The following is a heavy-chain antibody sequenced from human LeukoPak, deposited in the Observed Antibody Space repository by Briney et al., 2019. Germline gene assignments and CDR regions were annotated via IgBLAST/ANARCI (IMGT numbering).Heavy chain of an antibody. D-gene: IGHD6-13*01. CDR3: ASEQQMGVGAFDI. J-gene: IGHJ3*02. Sequence: GGSLTLSRAASVFTFSSYAMHWVRQAPGKGLEWVAVISYDGSNKYYADSVKGRFTISRNNSKNTLYLQMNSLRAEDTAVYYCASEQQMGVGAFDIWGQGTMVTVSS. V-gene: IGHV3-30-3*01. CDR1: VFTFSSYA. CDR2: ISYDGSNK.